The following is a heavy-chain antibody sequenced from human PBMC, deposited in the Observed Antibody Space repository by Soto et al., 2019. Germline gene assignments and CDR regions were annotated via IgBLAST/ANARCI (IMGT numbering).Heavy chain of an antibody. V-gene: IGHV3-21*01. Sequence: EVQLVESGGGLVKPGGSLRLSCAASGFTFSSNSMNWVRQAPGKGLEWVSSISSSSTYIYYADSVKGRFTISRDNAKNFLYLQMNSLRAEDTAVYYCARGNCGGNCYYAFDIWGQGTMVTVSS. J-gene: IGHJ3*02. CDR1: GFTFSSNS. CDR3: ARGNCGGNCYYAFDI. CDR2: ISSSSTYI. D-gene: IGHD2-21*02.